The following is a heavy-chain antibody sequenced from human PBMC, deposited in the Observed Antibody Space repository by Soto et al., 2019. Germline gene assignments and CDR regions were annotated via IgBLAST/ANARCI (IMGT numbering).Heavy chain of an antibody. J-gene: IGHJ6*02. CDR2: IIPIFGTA. Sequence: GASVKVSCKASGGTFSSYAISWVRQAPGQGLEWMGGIIPIFGTANYAQKFQGRVTITADESTSTAYMELSSLRSEDTAVYYCARVGIVVVPAASGMDVWGQGTTVTISS. CDR3: ARVGIVVVPAASGMDV. V-gene: IGHV1-69*13. CDR1: GGTFSSYA. D-gene: IGHD2-2*01.